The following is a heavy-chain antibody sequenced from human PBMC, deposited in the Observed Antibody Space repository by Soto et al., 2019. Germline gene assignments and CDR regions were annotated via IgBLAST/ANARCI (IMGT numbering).Heavy chain of an antibody. Sequence: VQLVESGGGLVQPGGALRLSCAASGFSFSNYWMHWVRQAPGKGLVWVSRINTDGISTMYADSVEGRFTIFRDNKNTVYLQMSSLRAEDTAMYYCSKDLGVGVYGFDFWGQGTMVTVSS. D-gene: IGHD1-26*01. J-gene: IGHJ3*01. CDR2: INTDGIST. CDR1: GFSFSNYW. V-gene: IGHV3-74*03. CDR3: SKDLGVGVYGFDF.